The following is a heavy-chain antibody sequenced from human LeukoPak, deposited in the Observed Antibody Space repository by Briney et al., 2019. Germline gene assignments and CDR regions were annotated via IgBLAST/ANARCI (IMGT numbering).Heavy chain of an antibody. CDR2: IYYSGST. J-gene: IGHJ5*02. D-gene: IGHD2/OR15-2a*01. CDR3: ARDTFYGSLYNWFDP. Sequence: ASETLSLTCAVYGGSFSGYYWSWIRQPPGKGLEWIGYIYYSGSTNYNPSLKSRVTISVDTSKNQFSLKLSSVTAADTAVYYCARDTFYGSLYNWFDPWGQGTLVTVSS. CDR1: GGSFSGYY. V-gene: IGHV4-59*01.